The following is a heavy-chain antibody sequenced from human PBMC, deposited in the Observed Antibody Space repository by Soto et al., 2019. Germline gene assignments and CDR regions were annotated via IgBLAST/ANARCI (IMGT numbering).Heavy chain of an antibody. D-gene: IGHD3-9*01. CDR1: GGSISPCY. J-gene: IGHJ5*02. CDR3: VRDYLLTGCDP. V-gene: IGHV4-59*01. CDR2: VYYRGST. Sequence: SETLSVTCTLSGGSISPCYWTWVRQPPGKGLEWIGYVYYRGSTNYNPSLESRVTISIDASKNQFSLQMKSVTAADTAVYYCVRDYLLTGCDPWGQGALVTGSS.